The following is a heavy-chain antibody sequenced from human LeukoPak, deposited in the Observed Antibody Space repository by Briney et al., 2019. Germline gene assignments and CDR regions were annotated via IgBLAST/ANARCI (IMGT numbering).Heavy chain of an antibody. CDR3: ARADPSNDYGDFDY. D-gene: IGHD4-17*01. J-gene: IGHJ4*02. Sequence: YISSRRYSTYYAESVKGRITISRDNAKNSVHLQMSSLTVDDTAVYYCARADPSNDYGDFDYWGQGTLVTVSS. V-gene: IGHV3-11*01. CDR2: ISSRRYST.